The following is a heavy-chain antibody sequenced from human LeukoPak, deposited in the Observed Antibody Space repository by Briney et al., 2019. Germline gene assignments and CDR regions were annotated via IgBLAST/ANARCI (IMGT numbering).Heavy chain of an antibody. CDR1: GGSISSYY. Sequence: PSETLSLTCTLSGGSISSYYWSWIRQPPGKGLEWIGYIYYSGSTNYNPSLKSRVTISVDTSKNQFSLKLSSVTAADTAVYYCARVSRALFDYWGQGTLVTVSS. CDR3: ARVSRALFDY. V-gene: IGHV4-59*12. J-gene: IGHJ4*02. CDR2: IYYSGST.